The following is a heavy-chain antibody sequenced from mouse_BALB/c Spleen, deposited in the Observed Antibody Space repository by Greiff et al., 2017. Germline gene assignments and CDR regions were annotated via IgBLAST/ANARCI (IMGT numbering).Heavy chain of an antibody. Sequence: VMLVESGGGLVQPGGSLRLSCATSGFTFTDYYMSWVRQPPGKALEWLGFIRNKANGYTTEYSASVKGRFTISRDNSQSILYLQMNTLRAEDSATYYCARGDYGSRDWFAYWGQGTLVTVSA. CDR1: GFTFTDYY. D-gene: IGHD1-1*01. CDR3: ARGDYGSRDWFAY. J-gene: IGHJ3*01. CDR2: IRNKANGYTT. V-gene: IGHV7-3*02.